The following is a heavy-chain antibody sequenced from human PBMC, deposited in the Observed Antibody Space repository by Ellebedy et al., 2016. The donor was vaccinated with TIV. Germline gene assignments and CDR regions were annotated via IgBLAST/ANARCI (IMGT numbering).Heavy chain of an antibody. J-gene: IGHJ5*02. CDR3: ARDPEGVTNEES. CDR1: GFTFSSYA. D-gene: IGHD2-21*02. V-gene: IGHV3-30-3*01. CDR2: ISYDGSNK. Sequence: GGSLRLSXAASGFTFSSYAMHWVRQAPGKGLEWVAVISYDGSNKYYADSVKGRFTISRDNSKNTLYLQMNSLRAEDTAVYYCARDPEGVTNEESWGQGTLVTVSS.